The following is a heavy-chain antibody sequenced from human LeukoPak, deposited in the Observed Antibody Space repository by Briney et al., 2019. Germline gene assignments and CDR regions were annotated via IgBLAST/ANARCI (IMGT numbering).Heavy chain of an antibody. J-gene: IGHJ5*02. CDR2: ISGSGGTT. CDR3: AKSHYNLGNWSPFDP. V-gene: IGHV3-23*01. Sequence: GGSLRLSCAASGFSFSSYAMSWVRQAPAKGLEWVSSISGSGGTTHYADSVKGRFTISRDNPKNTLYLQMNSLRAGDTALYYCAKSHYNLGNWSPFDPWGQGTLVTVSS. D-gene: IGHD3-16*01. CDR1: GFSFSSYA.